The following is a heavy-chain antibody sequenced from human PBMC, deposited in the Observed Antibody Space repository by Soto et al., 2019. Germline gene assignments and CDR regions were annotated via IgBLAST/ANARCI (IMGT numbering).Heavy chain of an antibody. CDR1: GYTFTSCA. Sequence: GASVKVSCKTSGYTFTSCAIHWVRQAPGQRLEWMGWINADNGDTKYSQKFSGRVTITRDTSANTAFMELSSLRSEDTAMYYCARELQGLYYFDFWGQGTLVTVSS. CDR2: INADNGDT. J-gene: IGHJ4*02. D-gene: IGHD4-4*01. V-gene: IGHV1-3*01. CDR3: ARELQGLYYFDF.